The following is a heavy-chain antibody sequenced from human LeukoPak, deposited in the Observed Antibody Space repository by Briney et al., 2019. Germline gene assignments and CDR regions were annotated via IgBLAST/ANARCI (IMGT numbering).Heavy chain of an antibody. D-gene: IGHD2-2*01. CDR1: GYTFTSYD. CDR2: MNPNSGNT. Sequence: ASVKVSCKASGYTFTSYDINWVRQATGQGLEWMGWMNPNSGNTGYAQKFQGRVTITRNTSLSTAYMELSSLRSEDTAVYYCARGGPAAKNAFDIWGQGTMVTVSS. V-gene: IGHV1-8*03. J-gene: IGHJ3*02. CDR3: ARGGPAAKNAFDI.